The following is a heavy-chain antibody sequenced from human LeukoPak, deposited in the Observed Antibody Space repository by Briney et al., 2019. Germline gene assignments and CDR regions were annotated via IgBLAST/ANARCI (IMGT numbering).Heavy chain of an antibody. D-gene: IGHD5-12*01. V-gene: IGHV3-33*01. CDR3: ARGDSGYDLPSFDY. CDR1: GFNFSSYG. Sequence: GRSLRLSCAASGFNFSSYGMHWVRQAPGKGLEWVTSIWFDGSNIHYADSVKGRVIISRDNSKSALYLQMNSLRAEDTAVYYCARGDSGYDLPSFDYWGQGTLVTVSS. CDR2: IWFDGSNI. J-gene: IGHJ4*02.